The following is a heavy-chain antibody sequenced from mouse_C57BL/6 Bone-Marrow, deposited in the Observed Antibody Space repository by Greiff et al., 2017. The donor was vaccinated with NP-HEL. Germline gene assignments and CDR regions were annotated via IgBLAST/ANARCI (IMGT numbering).Heavy chain of an antibody. CDR3: ARSPIYYDYSYFDY. D-gene: IGHD2-4*01. V-gene: IGHV2-9-1*01. Sequence: VQLKESGPGLVAPSHCLSITCTVSGFSLTSYAISWVSQPPGKGLEWLGVRWTGGGTNYNSALKSRLSISKANSKSQVFLKMNSLQTDDTARYYCARSPIYYDYSYFDYWGQGTTLTVSS. J-gene: IGHJ2*01. CDR1: GFSLTSYA. CDR2: RWTGGGT.